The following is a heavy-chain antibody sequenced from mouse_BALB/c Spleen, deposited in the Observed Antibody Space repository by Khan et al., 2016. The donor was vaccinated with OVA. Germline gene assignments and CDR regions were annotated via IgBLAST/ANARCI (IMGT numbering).Heavy chain of an antibody. Sequence: VQLQQSGPELVKPGASVKMSCKTSGYTFIEYTLHWVKQSHGKSLEWIGVIDPKNGVTSYNQKFKGKATLTVDKSSSTAYMEFRSLTSEDSAVYYCARDAGRYWGQGTSVTVSS. CDR1: GYTFIEYT. J-gene: IGHJ4*01. V-gene: IGHV1-22*01. CDR3: ARDAGRY. CDR2: IDPKNGVT. D-gene: IGHD3-3*01.